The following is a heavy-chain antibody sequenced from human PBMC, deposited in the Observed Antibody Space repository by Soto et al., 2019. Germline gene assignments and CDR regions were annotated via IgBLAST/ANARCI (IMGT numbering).Heavy chain of an antibody. CDR1: GVTFSSYG. CDR3: AKDFNDSGDQGLVDS. J-gene: IGHJ4*02. V-gene: IGHV3-30*18. Sequence: QVQLVESGGGVVQPGRSLRLSCAASGVTFSSYGMHWVRQAPGKGLEWVAVISYDGSNKYYADSVKGRFTISRDNSKNTLYLQMNSLRAEDTAVYYCAKDFNDSGDQGLVDSWGQGTLVTVSS. CDR2: ISYDGSNK. D-gene: IGHD4-17*01.